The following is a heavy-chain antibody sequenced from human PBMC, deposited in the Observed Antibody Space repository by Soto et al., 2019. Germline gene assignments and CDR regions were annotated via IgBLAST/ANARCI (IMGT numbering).Heavy chain of an antibody. J-gene: IGHJ4*02. CDR2: ISAYNGNT. Sequence: GASVKVSCKASGYTFTIYGIIWVRQAPGQGLEWMGWISAYNGNTNYAQKLQGRVTMTTDTSTSTAYMELRSLRSDDTAVYYCASSTYYDFWSAQKDWGQGTLVTVSS. D-gene: IGHD3-3*01. V-gene: IGHV1-18*01. CDR3: ASSTYYDFWSAQKD. CDR1: GYTFTIYG.